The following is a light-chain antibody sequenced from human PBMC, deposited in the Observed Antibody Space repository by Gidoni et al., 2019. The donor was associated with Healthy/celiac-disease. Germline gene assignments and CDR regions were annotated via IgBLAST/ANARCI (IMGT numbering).Light chain of an antibody. V-gene: IGKV1-33*01. Sequence: DIQMTQSPSSLSASVGDRVTITCQASQDISNYLNWYQQKPGKAPKLLIYDASNLETGVPSRFSGSGSVTDFTFTISSLHPEDIATYYCQQYDNLPPYTFGQGTKLEIK. CDR2: DAS. CDR3: QQYDNLPPYT. J-gene: IGKJ2*01. CDR1: QDISNY.